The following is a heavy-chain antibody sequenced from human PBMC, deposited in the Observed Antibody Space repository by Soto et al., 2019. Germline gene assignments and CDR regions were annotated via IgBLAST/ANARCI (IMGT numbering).Heavy chain of an antibody. Sequence: GGSLRLSCAASGFTFSSYGMHWVRQAPGKGLEWVAVISYDGSNKYYADSVKGRFTISRDNSKNTLYLQMNSLRAEDTAVYYCAKAIMGKVTARHFDYWGQGTLVTVSS. V-gene: IGHV3-30*18. CDR2: ISYDGSNK. D-gene: IGHD6-6*01. J-gene: IGHJ4*02. CDR3: AKAIMGKVTARHFDY. CDR1: GFTFSSYG.